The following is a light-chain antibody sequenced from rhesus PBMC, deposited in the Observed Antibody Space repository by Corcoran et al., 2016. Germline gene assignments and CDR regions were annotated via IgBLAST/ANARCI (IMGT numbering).Light chain of an antibody. CDR2: SAA. CDR1: QTIRSD. CDR3: QQHNSHPLT. V-gene: IGKV1-44*03. J-gene: IGKJ4*01. Sequence: DIQMTQSPSSLSASVGDRVTSTCRASQTIRSDLAWYQQRPGKVPNLLIYSAATLQSGVPSRFSGSGSSTAFTLTISSLQPGDFATYYCQQHNSHPLTFGGGTKVELK.